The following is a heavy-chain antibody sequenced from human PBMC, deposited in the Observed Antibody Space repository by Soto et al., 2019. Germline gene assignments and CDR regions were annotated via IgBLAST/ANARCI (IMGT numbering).Heavy chain of an antibody. CDR3: ARHRRGYSSSWYYCFDP. CDR1: GGSISSSSYY. J-gene: IGHJ5*02. Sequence: SETLSLTCTVSGGSISSSSYYWGWIRQPPGKGLEWIGSIYYSGSTYYNPSLKSRVTISVDTSKNQFSLKLSSVTAADTAVYYWARHRRGYSSSWYYCFDPWGQGTLVTVSS. D-gene: IGHD6-13*01. V-gene: IGHV4-39*01. CDR2: IYYSGST.